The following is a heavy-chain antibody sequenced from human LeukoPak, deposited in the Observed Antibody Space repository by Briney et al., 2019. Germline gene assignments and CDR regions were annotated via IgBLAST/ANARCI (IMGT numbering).Heavy chain of an antibody. Sequence: PGGSLRLSCAASGFTFSSYAMSWVRQAPGKGLEWVSSISTRGGSTHYADSVKGRFTISRDNSKNTLYLQMNSLRAEDTAVCYCAKDPLVRYYDSSGYYCDYWGQGTLVTVSS. CDR3: AKDPLVRYYDSSGYYCDY. CDR2: ISTRGGST. D-gene: IGHD3-22*01. CDR1: GFTFSSYA. V-gene: IGHV3-23*01. J-gene: IGHJ4*02.